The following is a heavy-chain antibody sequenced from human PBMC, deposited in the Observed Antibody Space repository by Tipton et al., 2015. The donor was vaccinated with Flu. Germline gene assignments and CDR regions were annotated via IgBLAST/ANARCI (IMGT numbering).Heavy chain of an antibody. CDR2: IYPGDSDT. CDR3: ARQERWLQDYSYYGMDV. CDR1: GYSFTSYW. J-gene: IGHJ6*02. V-gene: IGHV5-51*01. D-gene: IGHD5-24*01. Sequence: QLVQSGAEVKKPGESLKISCKGSGYSFTSYWIDWVRQMPGKGLEWMGIIYPGDSDTRYSPSFQGQVTISADKSISTAYLQWSSLKASDTAMYYCARQERWLQDYSYYGMDVWGQGTTVTVSS.